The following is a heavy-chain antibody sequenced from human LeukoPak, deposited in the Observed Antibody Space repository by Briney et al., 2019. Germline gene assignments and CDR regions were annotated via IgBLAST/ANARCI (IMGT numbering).Heavy chain of an antibody. V-gene: IGHV3-43*01. CDR2: ISWDGGST. Sequence: GGSLRLSCAASGFTFDDYTMHWVRQAPGKGLEWVSLISWDGGSTYYADSVKGRFPISRDNSKNSLYLQMNSLRTEDTALYYCAKARNSGYYMDVWGKGTTVTVSS. CDR1: GFTFDDYT. D-gene: IGHD1-14*01. CDR3: AKARNSGYYMDV. J-gene: IGHJ6*03.